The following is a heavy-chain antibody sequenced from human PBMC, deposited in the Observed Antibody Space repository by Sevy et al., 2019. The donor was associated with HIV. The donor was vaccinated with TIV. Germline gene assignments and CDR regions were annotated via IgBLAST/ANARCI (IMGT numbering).Heavy chain of an antibody. CDR3: PRAVWYCSSTSCYQPLYYYYYGMDV. CDR2: IAYDGSNK. CDR1: GFTFSSYA. Sequence: EGSLRLSCAASGFTFSSYAMHWVRQAPGKALEWVAVIAYDGSNKYYADSVKGRFTISRDNSKNTLYLQMNSLRAEDTAVYYCPRAVWYCSSTSCYQPLYYYYYGMDVWGQGTTVTVSS. J-gene: IGHJ6*02. D-gene: IGHD2-2*01. V-gene: IGHV3-30*04.